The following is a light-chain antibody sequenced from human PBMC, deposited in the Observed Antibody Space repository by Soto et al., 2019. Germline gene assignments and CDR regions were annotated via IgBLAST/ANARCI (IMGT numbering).Light chain of an antibody. J-gene: IGLJ1*01. Sequence: QSALAQPPSVSGAPGQRGTISCTGSSSNIGAGYDVHWYQHLPGRAPKLLLYGNNNRASGIPDRFSASKSGTSDSLAITGLQAEDEADYFCQSFDSNLRGYVFGTGTKVTVL. V-gene: IGLV1-40*01. CDR1: SSNIGAGYD. CDR2: GNN. CDR3: QSFDSNLRGYV.